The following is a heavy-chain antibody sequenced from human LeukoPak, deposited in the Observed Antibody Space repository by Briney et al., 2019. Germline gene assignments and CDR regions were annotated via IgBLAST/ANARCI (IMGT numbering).Heavy chain of an antibody. D-gene: IGHD2-2*03. CDR3: TRDAASGYSTI. Sequence: PSETLSLTCTVSRYSIRTTYYWGWIRQIPGKGLVWIGSIYQSGNTYYNPSLKSRVTISVDTSKNQFSLNLRSVTAPDTALYYCTRDAASGYSTIWGQGTLVAVSS. V-gene: IGHV4-38-2*02. CDR2: IYQSGNT. J-gene: IGHJ4*02. CDR1: RYSIRTTYY.